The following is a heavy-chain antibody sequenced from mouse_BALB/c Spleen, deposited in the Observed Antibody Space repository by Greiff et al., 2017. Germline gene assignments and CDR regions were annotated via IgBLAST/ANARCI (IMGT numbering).Heavy chain of an antibody. V-gene: IGHV5-6-3*01. CDR3: ARDTPYYGSWTWFAY. CDR2: INSNGGST. Sequence: EVHLVESGGGLVQPGGSLKLSCAASGFTFSSYGMSWVRQTPDKRLELVATINSNGGSTYYPDSVKGRFTISRDNAKNTLYLQMSSLKSEDTAMYYCARDTPYYGSWTWFAYWGQGTLVTVSA. J-gene: IGHJ3*01. D-gene: IGHD1-1*01. CDR1: GFTFSSYG.